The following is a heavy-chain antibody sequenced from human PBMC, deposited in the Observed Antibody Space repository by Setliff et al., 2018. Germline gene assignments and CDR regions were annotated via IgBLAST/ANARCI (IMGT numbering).Heavy chain of an antibody. V-gene: IGHV1-69*13. CDR2: IIPISGTT. D-gene: IGHD3-10*01. CDR1: GGTYSSYA. Sequence: SVKVSCKASGGTYSSYAFSWVRQAPGQGLEWMGGIIPISGTTNYAQKFQGRVTITADEPTSTAYMELSSLRSEDTAVYYCARGERGAYGSGSYFFDYWGQGTLVTVS. CDR3: ARGERGAYGSGSYFFDY. J-gene: IGHJ4*02.